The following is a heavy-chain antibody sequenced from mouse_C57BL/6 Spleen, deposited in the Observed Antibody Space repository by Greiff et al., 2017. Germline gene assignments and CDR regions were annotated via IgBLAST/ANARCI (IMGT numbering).Heavy chain of an antibody. CDR2: IYPRDGST. CDR1: GYTFTSYD. D-gene: IGHD2-4*01. J-gene: IGHJ2*01. CDR3: ARDYDVYFDY. V-gene: IGHV1-85*01. Sequence: QVHVKQSGPELVKPGASVKLSCKASGYTFTSYDINWVKQRPGQGLEWIGWIYPRDGSTKYNEKFKGKATLTVDTSSSTAYMELHSLTSEDSAVYFCARDYDVYFDYWGQGTTLTVSS.